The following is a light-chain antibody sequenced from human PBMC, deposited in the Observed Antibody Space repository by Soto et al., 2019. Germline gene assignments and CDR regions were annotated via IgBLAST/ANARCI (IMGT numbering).Light chain of an antibody. J-gene: IGLJ2*01. CDR1: SGSIASNY. Sequence: NFMLTQPHSVSESPGKTVTISCTRSSGSIASNYVQWYQQRPGSAPTPVIYEDNERPSGVPDRFSGSIDSSSNSASLTISGLETDDEAEYYCQSYYCGKVVFGRGTKLTVL. CDR2: EDN. CDR3: QSYYCGKVV. V-gene: IGLV6-57*04.